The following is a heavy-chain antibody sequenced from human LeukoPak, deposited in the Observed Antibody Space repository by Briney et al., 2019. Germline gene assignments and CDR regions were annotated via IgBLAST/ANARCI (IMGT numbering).Heavy chain of an antibody. CDR1: GFTFDDYG. Sequence: GGSLRLSCAASGFTFDDYGMSWVRQAPGKGLEWVSGINWNGGSTGYADSVKGRFTISRDNAKNSLYLQMNSLRAEDTAVYYCAKAERFSGTKTPDYWGQGTLVTVSS. V-gene: IGHV3-20*04. CDR2: INWNGGST. J-gene: IGHJ4*02. D-gene: IGHD1-26*01. CDR3: AKAERFSGTKTPDY.